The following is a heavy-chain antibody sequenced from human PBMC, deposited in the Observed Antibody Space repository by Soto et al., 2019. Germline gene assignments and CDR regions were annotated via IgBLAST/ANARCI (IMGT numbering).Heavy chain of an antibody. V-gene: IGHV1-69*01. CDR3: ARQNRDTPMVPFDV. D-gene: IGHD5-18*01. CDR1: RGTFNRYA. CDR2: LVPQFGTP. Sequence: QVQLVQSGAEVKKPGSSVKVSCLASRGTFNRYAINWVGQAPGHGLEWLGALVPQFGTPNYAQKFQDRVTIVADESTNTTSMELRGLTSDDTAVYYCARQNRDTPMVPFDVWGQGTLVTVSS. J-gene: IGHJ4*02.